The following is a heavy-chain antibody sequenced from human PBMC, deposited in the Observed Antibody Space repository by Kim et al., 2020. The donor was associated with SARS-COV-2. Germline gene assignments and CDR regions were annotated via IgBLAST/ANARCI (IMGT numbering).Heavy chain of an antibody. V-gene: IGHV3-23*01. CDR3: ARASGSTSREYFQH. D-gene: IGHD1-26*01. J-gene: IGHJ1*01. Sequence: GGSLRLSCAASGFTFSSYAMSWVRQAPGKGLEWVSAISGSGGSTYYADSVKGRFTISRDNSKNTLYLQMNSLRAEDTAVYYCARASGSTSREYFQHWGQGTLVTVSP. CDR1: GFTFSSYA. CDR2: ISGSGGST.